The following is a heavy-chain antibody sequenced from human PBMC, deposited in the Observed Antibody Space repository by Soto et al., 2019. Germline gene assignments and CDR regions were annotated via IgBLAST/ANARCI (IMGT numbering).Heavy chain of an antibody. V-gene: IGHV3-21*04. J-gene: IGHJ6*02. CDR1: GFTFSSYA. CDR3: ARGYYDFWSGYYISPYGMDV. Sequence: GGSLRLSCAASGFTFSSYAMSWVRQAPGKGLEWVSAISGSGSSIYYADSVKGRFTISRDNAKNSLYLQMNGLRAEDTAVYYCARGYYDFWSGYYISPYGMDVWGQGTTVTVSS. D-gene: IGHD3-3*01. CDR2: ISGSGSSI.